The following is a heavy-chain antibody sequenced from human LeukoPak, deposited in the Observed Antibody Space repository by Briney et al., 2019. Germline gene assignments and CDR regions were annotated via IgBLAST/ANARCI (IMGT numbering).Heavy chain of an antibody. J-gene: IGHJ4*02. CDR2: MNPNSGNT. CDR3: ARGPTGYSNSWYPY. CDR1: GYTFTRYD. Sequence: ASVKVSCKASGYTFTRYDVNWVRQATGQGLEWMGFMNPNSGNTGYAQKFQGRVSITRNTSINTAYMELNSLRSEDTAVYYCARGPTGYSNSWYPYWGQGTLVTVSS. V-gene: IGHV1-8*03. D-gene: IGHD6-13*01.